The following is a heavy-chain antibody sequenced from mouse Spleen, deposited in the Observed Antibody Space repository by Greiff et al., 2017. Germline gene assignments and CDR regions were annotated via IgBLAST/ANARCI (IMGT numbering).Heavy chain of an antibody. J-gene: IGHJ3*01. CDR1: GYTFTDYE. CDR3: TRSGTGTFAY. D-gene: IGHD4-1*01. V-gene: IGHV1-15*01. Sequence: LVESGAELVRPGASVTLSCKASGYTFTDYEMHWVKQTPVHGLEWIGAIDPETGGTAYNQKFKGKAILTADKSSSTAYMELRSLTSEDSAVYYCTRSGTGTFAYWGQGTLVTVSA. CDR2: IDPETGGT.